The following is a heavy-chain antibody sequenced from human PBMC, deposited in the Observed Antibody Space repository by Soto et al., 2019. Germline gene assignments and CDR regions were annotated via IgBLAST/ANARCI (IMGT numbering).Heavy chain of an antibody. Sequence: LRLSCSASRFTFGGYAMSWVRQAPGKGLEWVSGITGNAANTVYADSVKGRFTISRDNSKNALYLQLNSLRAEDTAVYFCAKAARDCGGDCYSSYFDSWGQGALVTVS. V-gene: IGHV3-23*01. J-gene: IGHJ4*02. CDR2: ITGNAANT. CDR1: RFTFGGYA. D-gene: IGHD2-21*02. CDR3: AKAARDCGGDCYSSYFDS.